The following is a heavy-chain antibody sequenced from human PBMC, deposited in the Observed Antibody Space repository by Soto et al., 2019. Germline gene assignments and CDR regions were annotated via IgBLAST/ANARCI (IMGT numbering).Heavy chain of an antibody. Sequence: EVQLVESGGGLVKPGGSLRLSCAASGFTFSSYSMNWVRQAPGKGLEWVSSISSSRSYIYYADSVKGRFTISRDNAKNSLYLQMNSLRAEDTAVYYCARNGDNWYFDLWGRGTLVTVSS. CDR3: ARNGDNWYFDL. D-gene: IGHD2-21*01. CDR1: GFTFSSYS. J-gene: IGHJ2*01. CDR2: ISSSRSYI. V-gene: IGHV3-21*01.